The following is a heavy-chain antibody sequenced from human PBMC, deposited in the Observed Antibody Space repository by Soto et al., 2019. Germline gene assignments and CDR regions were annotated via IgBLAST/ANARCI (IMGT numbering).Heavy chain of an antibody. D-gene: IGHD4-17*01. J-gene: IGHJ5*02. CDR2: VNIYNGNT. V-gene: IGHV1-18*01. Sequence: QVQLVQSGPEVKKPGASVKVSCKASDFSFTSDHISWVRQAPGQSPEWMGWVNIYNGNTNYAPKLRVRVTMTTDTSTSTAYIELRSLTSDDTAVYYCASADYGDYDTWGQGTLVTVSS. CDR3: ASADYGDYDT. CDR1: DFSFTSDH.